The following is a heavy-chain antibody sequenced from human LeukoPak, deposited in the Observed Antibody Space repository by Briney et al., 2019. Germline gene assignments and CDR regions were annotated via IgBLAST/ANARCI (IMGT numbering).Heavy chain of an antibody. CDR2: ISGSGGST. CDR1: GFTFSSYA. Sequence: PGGSLRLSCAASGFTFSSYAMSWVRQAPGKGLEWVSAISGSGGSTYYADSVKGRFTISRDNSKNTLYLQMNNLRAEDTAVYYCAKTLYSSSSGGIDYWGQGTLVTVSS. V-gene: IGHV3-23*01. J-gene: IGHJ4*02. CDR3: AKTLYSSSSGGIDY. D-gene: IGHD6-6*01.